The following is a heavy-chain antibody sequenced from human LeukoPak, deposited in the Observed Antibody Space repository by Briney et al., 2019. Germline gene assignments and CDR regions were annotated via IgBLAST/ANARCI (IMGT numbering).Heavy chain of an antibody. CDR1: GGSISSSSYY. CDR2: MYSSGST. V-gene: IGHV4-39*07. D-gene: IGHD5-18*01. Sequence: SETLSLTCTVSGGSISSSSYYWGWIRQPPGKGLEWIGSMYSSGSTYYNPSLKSRVTISVDTSKNQLSLKLSSVTAADTAVYYCARGGSFTMVKNYWGQGTLVTVSS. J-gene: IGHJ4*02. CDR3: ARGGSFTMVKNY.